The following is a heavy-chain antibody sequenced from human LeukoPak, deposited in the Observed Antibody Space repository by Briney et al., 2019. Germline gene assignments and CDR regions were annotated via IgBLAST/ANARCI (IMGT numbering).Heavy chain of an antibody. D-gene: IGHD3-10*01. CDR3: ARDTKESDYGSGSYSDY. CDR2: IIPIFGTA. CDR1: GGTFSSYA. Sequence: SVKVSCKASGGTFSSYAISWVRQAPGQGLEWMGRIIPIFGTANYAQKFQGRVTITADKSTSTAYMGLSSLRSEDTAVYYCARDTKESDYGSGSYSDYWGQGTLVTVSS. J-gene: IGHJ4*02. V-gene: IGHV1-69*06.